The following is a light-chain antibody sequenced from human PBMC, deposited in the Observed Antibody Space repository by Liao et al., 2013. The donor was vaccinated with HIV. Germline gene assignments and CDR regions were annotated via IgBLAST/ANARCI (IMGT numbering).Light chain of an antibody. Sequence: SYELTQPPSVSVSPGQTASITCSGHKLGDKYACWYQQKPGQSPVLVIYEDSKRPSGIPERFSGSNSGNTATLAISGTQAMDEADYYCQVWDSSSDHYVFGTGTKVTV. CDR2: EDS. CDR1: KLGDKY. V-gene: IGLV3-1*01. J-gene: IGLJ1*01. CDR3: QVWDSSSDHYV.